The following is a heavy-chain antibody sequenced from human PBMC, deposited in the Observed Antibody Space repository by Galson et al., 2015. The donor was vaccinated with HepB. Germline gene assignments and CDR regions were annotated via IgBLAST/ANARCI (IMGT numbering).Heavy chain of an antibody. CDR2: ISGDGNDK. V-gene: IGHV3-11*01. J-gene: IGHJ5*02. CDR1: GFPFSDYY. CDR3: ARSAGWFDP. Sequence: SLRLSCAASGFPFSDYYMSWIRQPPGKGPEWVSDISGDGNDKLYADSVKGRFIISRDNAKNSLYLQMNSLRAEDTAVYYCARSAGWFDPWGQGTLVTVSS. D-gene: IGHD3-10*01.